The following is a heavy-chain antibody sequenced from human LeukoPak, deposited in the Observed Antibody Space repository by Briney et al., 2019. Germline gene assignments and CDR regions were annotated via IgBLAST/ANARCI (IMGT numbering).Heavy chain of an antibody. CDR3: ARDRDYGDYRPVSFDY. Sequence: PGGSLRLSRVASGFTFRTYEMNWVRQAPGGGLEWVSFISRGSGTAYYADSVKGRFTISRDNAKSSLYLQMNSLRVEDTAVYYCARDRDYGDYRPVSFDYWGRGTLVTVSS. D-gene: IGHD4-17*01. CDR1: GFTFRTYE. CDR2: ISRGSGTA. J-gene: IGHJ4*02. V-gene: IGHV3-48*03.